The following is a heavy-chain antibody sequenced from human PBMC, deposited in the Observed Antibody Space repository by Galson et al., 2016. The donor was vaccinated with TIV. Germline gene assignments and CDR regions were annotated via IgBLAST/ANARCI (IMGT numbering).Heavy chain of an antibody. V-gene: IGHV4-31*03. CDR3: ARWTDSGSYYDYFHH. J-gene: IGHJ1*01. CDR2: VYNRGST. Sequence: TLSLTCNVSGASISNDGYYWTWIRQASGKGLEWIGNVYNRGSTSYNPSLKSRVAISVDTATNQFSLRLNSVTAADTAVYFCARWTDSGSYYDYFHHWGQGTQVTVSS. D-gene: IGHD1-26*01. CDR1: GASISNDGYY.